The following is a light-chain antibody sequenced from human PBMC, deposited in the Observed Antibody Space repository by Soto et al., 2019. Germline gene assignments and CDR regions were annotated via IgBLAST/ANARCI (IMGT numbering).Light chain of an antibody. V-gene: IGKV3-20*01. CDR2: GAS. J-gene: IGKJ1*01. Sequence: EIVLTQSPGTLSLSPGERATLSCRASQSVSSAYLAWYQHKPGQPPTLLIYGASSMVTGIPDRFSGSGSGTDFTLTISRLEPEDFSVYFCKQDGSSSTWTFVQGTKVAIK. CDR3: KQDGSSSTWT. CDR1: QSVSSAY.